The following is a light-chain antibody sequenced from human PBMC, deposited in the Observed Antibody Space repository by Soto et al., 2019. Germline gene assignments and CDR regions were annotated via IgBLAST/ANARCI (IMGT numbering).Light chain of an antibody. J-gene: IGLJ2*01. CDR1: PNDVGSYKF. CDR2: EVS. Sequence: QSALTQPASVSGSPGQSITISCTGTPNDVGSYKFVSWYQHLPGKAPKLVIFEVSERPSGISDRFSGSILGNRAALTITGAQADDESDYYCVLYMRSGISVFGGGTKLTV. CDR3: VLYMRSGISV. V-gene: IGLV2-23*02.